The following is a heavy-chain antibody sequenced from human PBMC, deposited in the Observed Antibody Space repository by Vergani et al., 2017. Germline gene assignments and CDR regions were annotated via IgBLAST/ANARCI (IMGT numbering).Heavy chain of an antibody. CDR2: IYPGDSDP. J-gene: IGHJ3*02. CDR1: GYSFTSYW. CDR3: ARLGDWGRGAFDI. Sequence: EVQLVQSGAEVKKPGESLKLSCKCSGYSFTSYWIGWVRQMPGKGLEWMGLIYPGDSDPRYSPAFQGQVTISADKSISTAYLQWSSLKASDTAMYYCARLGDWGRGAFDIWGQGTMVTVSS. D-gene: IGHD2-21*02. V-gene: IGHV5-51*03.